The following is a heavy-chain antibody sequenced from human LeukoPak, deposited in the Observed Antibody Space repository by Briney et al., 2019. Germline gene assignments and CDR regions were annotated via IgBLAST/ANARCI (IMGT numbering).Heavy chain of an antibody. J-gene: IGHJ4*02. V-gene: IGHV4-34*01. Sequence: SETLSLTCAVYGGSFSGYYWSWIRQPPGKGLEWIGEINHSGSTNYNPSLKSRVTISVDTSKNQFSLKLSSVTAADTAMYYCAARGYDILTGYYSGSDDYWGQGTLVTVSS. CDR3: AARGYDILTGYYSGSDDY. CDR2: INHSGST. D-gene: IGHD3-9*01. CDR1: GGSFSGYY.